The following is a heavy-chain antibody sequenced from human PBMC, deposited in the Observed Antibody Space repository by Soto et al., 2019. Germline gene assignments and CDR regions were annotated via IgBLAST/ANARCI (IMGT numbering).Heavy chain of an antibody. CDR1: GFTFGDYA. Sequence: GGSLRLSCTASGFTFGDYAMSWFRQAPGKGLEWVGFIRSKAYGGTTEYAASVKGRFTISRDDSKSIAYLQMNSLKTEDTAVYYCTRAREAVAGPFDYWGQGTLVTVSS. D-gene: IGHD6-19*01. J-gene: IGHJ4*02. CDR3: TRAREAVAGPFDY. V-gene: IGHV3-49*03. CDR2: IRSKAYGGTT.